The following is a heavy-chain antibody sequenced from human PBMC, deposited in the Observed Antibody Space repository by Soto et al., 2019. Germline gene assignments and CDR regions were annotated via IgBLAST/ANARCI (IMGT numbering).Heavy chain of an antibody. CDR3: ERDRGCSGGICFDGAWFDP. V-gene: IGHV3-30-3*01. D-gene: IGHD2-15*01. J-gene: IGHJ5*02. CDR2: ISYDGSNK. CDR1: GFTFSSYA. Sequence: QVQLVESGGGVVQPGRSLRLSCAASGFTFSSYAMHWVRPAPGKGLEWVAVISYDGSNKDYADSVKGRFTISRDNSKNTLYLQMNSLRAEDTAVYYWERDRGCSGGICFDGAWFDPWGQGTLVTGSS.